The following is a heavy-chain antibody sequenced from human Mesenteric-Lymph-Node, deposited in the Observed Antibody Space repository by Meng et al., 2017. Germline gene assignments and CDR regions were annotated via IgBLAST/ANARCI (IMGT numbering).Heavy chain of an antibody. J-gene: IGHJ4*02. CDR1: GFTFSDDD. D-gene: IGHD6-25*01. CDR2: SKNKANSYTT. Sequence: EAQLVEVGGGLVQPGGSLSLSCAASGFTFSDDDMDWVRQAPGKGLEWVGRSKNKANSYTTEYAASVKDRFTISRDQSKDSLYLQMNSLKTEDTVVYYCVLWISGASYWGQGTLVTVSS. CDR3: VLWISGASY. V-gene: IGHV3-72*01.